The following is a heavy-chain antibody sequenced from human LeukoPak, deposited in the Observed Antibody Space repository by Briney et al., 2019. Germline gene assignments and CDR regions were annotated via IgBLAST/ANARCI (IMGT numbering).Heavy chain of an antibody. Sequence: PGGSLRLPCVASGFTFSSNAMSWVRQAPGKGLEWVSAISGSGVTTYYADYVKGRFTISRDNSKNTLFLQMNSLRVEDTAVYYCAKDRTRSDFWGQGTLVTVSS. D-gene: IGHD3/OR15-3a*01. CDR1: GFTFSSNA. V-gene: IGHV3-23*01. CDR2: ISGSGVTT. CDR3: AKDRTRSDF. J-gene: IGHJ4*02.